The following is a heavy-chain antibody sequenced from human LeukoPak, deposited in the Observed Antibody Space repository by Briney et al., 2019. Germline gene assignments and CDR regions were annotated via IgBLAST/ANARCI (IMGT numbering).Heavy chain of an antibody. CDR2: IKPKTDGGAT. V-gene: IGHV3-15*01. D-gene: IGHD3-9*01. CDR3: IADIAGGSNFADY. J-gene: IGHJ4*02. Sequence: GGSLRLSCAASGFTFSNTWMRWVRQVPGKGPEWVGRIKPKTDGGATDYAAPVKGRFTISRDDSKNTLYLQMNSLKSEDTAVYYCIADIAGGSNFADYWGQGTLVTVSS. CDR1: GFTFSNTW.